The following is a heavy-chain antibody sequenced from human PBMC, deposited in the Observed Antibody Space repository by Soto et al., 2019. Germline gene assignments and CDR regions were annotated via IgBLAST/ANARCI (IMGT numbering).Heavy chain of an antibody. CDR3: TTLGVLMVYAIGFQGTDY. Sequence: VGSLRLSCAASGFTFSNAWMNWVRQAPGKGLEWVGRIKSKTDGGTTDYAAPVKGRFTISRDDSKNTLYLQMNSLKTEDTAVYYCTTLGVLMVYAIGFQGTDYWGQGTLVTVSS. CDR2: IKSKTDGGTT. J-gene: IGHJ4*02. V-gene: IGHV3-15*07. D-gene: IGHD2-8*01. CDR1: GFTFSNAW.